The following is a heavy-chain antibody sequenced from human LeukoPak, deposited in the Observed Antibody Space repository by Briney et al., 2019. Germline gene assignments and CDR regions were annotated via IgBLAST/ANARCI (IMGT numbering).Heavy chain of an antibody. CDR3: ARGLAYCGGDCYRALDD. D-gene: IGHD2-21*02. Sequence: GGSLRLSCAASGFTFNSYAMNWVRQAPGKGLEWVSYISSSSSRKYYADSVKGRFTISRDNAKNSLYLQMNSLRDEDTAVYYCARGLAYCGGDCYRALDDWGQGTLVTVSS. CDR1: GFTFNSYA. J-gene: IGHJ4*02. CDR2: ISSSSSRK. V-gene: IGHV3-48*02.